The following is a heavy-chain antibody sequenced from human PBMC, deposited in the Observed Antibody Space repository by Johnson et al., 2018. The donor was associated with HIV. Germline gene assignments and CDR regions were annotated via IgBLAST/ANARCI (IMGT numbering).Heavy chain of an antibody. CDR3: ASEGAWEVRPGAFDI. J-gene: IGHJ3*02. CDR2: IYSGGSL. CDR1: GFTVSSNY. V-gene: IGHV3-66*01. Sequence: VQLVESGGGLVQPGGSLRLSCAASGFTVSSNYMSWVRQAPGKGLEWVSVIYSGGSLYYADSVKGRFSISRENSKNTLYLQMNSLRVEDTAVYYCASEGAWEVRPGAFDIWGQGTMVTVSS. D-gene: IGHD1-26*01.